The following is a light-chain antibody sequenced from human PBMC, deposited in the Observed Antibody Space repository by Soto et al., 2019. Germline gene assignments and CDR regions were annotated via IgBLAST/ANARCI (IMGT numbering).Light chain of an antibody. CDR3: QQYYSYPWT. CDR2: AAS. CDR1: QGISSY. V-gene: IGKV1-8*01. Sequence: AIRMTQSQSSLSASTGDRVTITCRASQGISSYLAWYQQKPGKAPKLLIYAASTLQSGVPSRFSGSGSGTDFTLTISCLQSEDFATYYCQQYYSYPWTFGQGT. J-gene: IGKJ1*01.